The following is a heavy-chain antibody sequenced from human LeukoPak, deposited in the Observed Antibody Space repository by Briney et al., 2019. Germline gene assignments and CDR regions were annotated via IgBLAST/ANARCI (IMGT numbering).Heavy chain of an antibody. J-gene: IGHJ4*02. CDR3: ARRFYYDSSGYYWDY. CDR2: IYPGDSDT. CDR1: GYSITSYW. D-gene: IGHD3-22*01. Sequence: GESLKISCKGSGYSITSYWIDWVRQMPGKGLEWMGVIYPGDSDTRHSPSFQGQVAISADKSISTAYLQWSSLKASDTAMYYCARRFYYDSSGYYWDYWGQGTLVTVSS. V-gene: IGHV5-51*01.